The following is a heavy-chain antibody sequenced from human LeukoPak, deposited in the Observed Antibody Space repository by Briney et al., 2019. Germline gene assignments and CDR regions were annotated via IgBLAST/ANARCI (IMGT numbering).Heavy chain of an antibody. J-gene: IGHJ5*02. D-gene: IGHD5-24*01. CDR3: TRGDGYNWA. Sequence: PGRSLRLSCTASGFTFGDYAVSWVRQAPGRGLEWVGFIRSKAYGGTTEYAASVKGRFTISRDDSKSIAYLQMNSLKTEDTAVYYCTRGDGYNWAWGQGTLVTVSS. CDR2: IRSKAYGGTT. V-gene: IGHV3-49*04. CDR1: GFTFGDYA.